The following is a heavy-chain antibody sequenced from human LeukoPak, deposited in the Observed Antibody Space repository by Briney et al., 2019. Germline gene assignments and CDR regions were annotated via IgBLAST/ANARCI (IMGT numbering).Heavy chain of an antibody. V-gene: IGHV4-59*01. J-gene: IGHJ3*02. CDR2: IYYSGST. Sequence: SETLSLTCTVSGGSISSYYWSWIRQPPGKGLEWIGYIYYSGSTNYNPSLKSRVTISVDTSKNQFSLKLSSVTAADTAVYYCAREGKYYGSGSYYIHLRAFDIWGQGTMVTVSS. CDR1: GGSISSYY. D-gene: IGHD3-10*01. CDR3: AREGKYYGSGSYYIHLRAFDI.